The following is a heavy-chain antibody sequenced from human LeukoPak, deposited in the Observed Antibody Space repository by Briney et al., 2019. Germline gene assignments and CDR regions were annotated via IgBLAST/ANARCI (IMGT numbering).Heavy chain of an antibody. CDR2: IYYSGST. CDR3: ARDRVSYMDV. J-gene: IGHJ6*03. CDR1: GGSISSYY. V-gene: IGHV4-59*01. Sequence: SETLSLTCTVSGGSISSYYWSWIRQPPGKGLEWIGYIYYSGSTNYNPSLKSRVTISVDTSKNQFSLKLSSVTAADTAVYYCARDRVSYMDVWGKGTTVTVSS.